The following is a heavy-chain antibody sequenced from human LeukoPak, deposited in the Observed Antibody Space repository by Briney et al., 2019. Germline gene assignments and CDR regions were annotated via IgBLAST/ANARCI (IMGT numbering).Heavy chain of an antibody. CDR2: ISAHNGDT. Sequence: ASVKVSCKASGYTFTSYGFTWARQAPGQGLEWMGWISAHNGDTKYAQKLQGRVTLTTDTSTTTAYMELRSLTSDDTAVYYCARDPASVMANGRHDPWGQGTLVTVSS. V-gene: IGHV1-18*01. CDR1: GYTFTSYG. D-gene: IGHD3-16*01. CDR3: ARDPASVMANGRHDP. J-gene: IGHJ5*02.